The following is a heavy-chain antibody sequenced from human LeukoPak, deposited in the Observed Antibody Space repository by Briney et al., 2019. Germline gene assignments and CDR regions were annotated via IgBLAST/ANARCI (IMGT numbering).Heavy chain of an antibody. V-gene: IGHV5-51*01. CDR3: ARHPTRGIADQLRAFDAFDI. CDR1: GYSFTSYW. Sequence: GESLKISCKGSGYSFTSYWIGWVRQMLGKGLEWMGIIYPGDSDTRYSPSFQGQVTISADKSISTAYLQWSSLKASDTAMYYCARHPTRGIADQLRAFDAFDIWGQGTMVTVSS. CDR2: IYPGDSDT. D-gene: IGHD6-13*01. J-gene: IGHJ3*02.